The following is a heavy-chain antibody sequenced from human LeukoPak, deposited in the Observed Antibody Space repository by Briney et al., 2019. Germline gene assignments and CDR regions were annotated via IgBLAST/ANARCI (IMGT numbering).Heavy chain of an antibody. J-gene: IGHJ6*02. CDR1: GDSVSSNSAA. Sequence: SQTLSLTCAISGDSVSSNSAAWNWIRQSPSRGLEWLGRTYYRSKWYNDYAVSVKSRITINPDTSKNQFSLQLNSVTPGDTAVYYCARGSTPNSYYYYGMDVWGQGTTVTVSS. D-gene: IGHD6-13*01. CDR2: TYYRSKWYN. V-gene: IGHV6-1*01. CDR3: ARGSTPNSYYYYGMDV.